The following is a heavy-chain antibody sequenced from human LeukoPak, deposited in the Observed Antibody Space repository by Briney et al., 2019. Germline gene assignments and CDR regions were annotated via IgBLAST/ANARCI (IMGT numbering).Heavy chain of an antibody. CDR1: GYTFAGYY. CDR2: INPNSTTT. Sequence: ASVKVSCKASGYTFAGYYIHWVRQAPGQGLEWLGWINPNSTTTHYEQKFQGRVTMTRDTSISTAYMELRRLRSDDTAMYYGARVRDRMTGYKFDYWGQGTLVTVSS. CDR3: ARVRDRMTGYKFDY. D-gene: IGHD5-18*01. V-gene: IGHV1-2*02. J-gene: IGHJ4*02.